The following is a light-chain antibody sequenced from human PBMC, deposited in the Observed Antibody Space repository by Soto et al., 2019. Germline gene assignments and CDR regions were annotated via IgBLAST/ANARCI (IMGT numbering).Light chain of an antibody. CDR1: QSVSSY. J-gene: IGKJ4*01. CDR2: DAS. Sequence: VLTQSQDTLSLSPGERATLSCLASQSVSSYLAWYQQKPGQAPRLHIYDASNRATGIPARFSGSGSGTDFTLTISSLEPGDFALYYCQQRSNWPLTFGGGTKVDIK. V-gene: IGKV3-11*01. CDR3: QQRSNWPLT.